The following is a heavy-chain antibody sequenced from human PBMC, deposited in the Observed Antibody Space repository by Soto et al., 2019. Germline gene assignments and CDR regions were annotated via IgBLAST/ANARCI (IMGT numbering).Heavy chain of an antibody. CDR1: GGSISSSNW. Sequence: PSETLSLTCAVSGGSISSSNWWSWVRQPPGKGLEWIGEINHSGSTNYNPSLKSRVTISVDTSKNQFSLKLSSVTAADTAVYYCARGDVVVPAAMLRLNWFDPWGQGTLVTVSS. V-gene: IGHV4-4*02. CDR2: INHSGST. J-gene: IGHJ5*02. D-gene: IGHD2-2*01. CDR3: ARGDVVVPAAMLRLNWFDP.